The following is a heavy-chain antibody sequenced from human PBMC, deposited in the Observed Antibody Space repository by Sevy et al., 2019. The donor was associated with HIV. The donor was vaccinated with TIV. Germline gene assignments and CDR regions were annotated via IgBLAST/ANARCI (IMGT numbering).Heavy chain of an antibody. Sequence: GGSLRLSCAASGFTFSSYAMSWVRQAPGKGLEWVSAISGSGGSTYYEDSVKGRFTISRDNSKNTLYLQMNSLRAEDTAVYYCAKVAVTNYYYYYGMDVWGQGTTVTVSS. V-gene: IGHV3-23*01. CDR1: GFTFSSYA. D-gene: IGHD4-17*01. CDR3: AKVAVTNYYYYYGMDV. CDR2: ISGSGGST. J-gene: IGHJ6*02.